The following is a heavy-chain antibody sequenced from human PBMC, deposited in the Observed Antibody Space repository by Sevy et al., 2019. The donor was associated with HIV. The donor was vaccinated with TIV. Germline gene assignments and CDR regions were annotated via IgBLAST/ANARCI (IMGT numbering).Heavy chain of an antibody. V-gene: IGHV4-59*01. CDR2: IYYSGST. Sequence: SETLSLTCTVSGGSISSYYWSWIRQPPGKRLEWIGYIYYSGSTNYNPSLKSRVTISVDTSKNQFSLKLRSVTAADTAVSYCARESYDILPGSRGMDVWGQGTTVTVSS. J-gene: IGHJ6*02. CDR1: GGSISSYY. CDR3: ARESYDILPGSRGMDV. D-gene: IGHD3-9*01.